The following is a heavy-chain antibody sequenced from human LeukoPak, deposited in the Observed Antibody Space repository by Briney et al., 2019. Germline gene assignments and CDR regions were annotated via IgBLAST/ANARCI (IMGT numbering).Heavy chain of an antibody. D-gene: IGHD5-18*01. CDR3: AKDPSARPQLWFDY. J-gene: IGHJ4*02. Sequence: GGSLRLSCAASGFTFSTYAMSWVRQAPGKGLEWVSTISGSDSSTYYADSVKGRFSISRDNSKNTLYLQMNSLRAEDTAVYYCAKDPSARPQLWFDYWGQGTLVTVSS. CDR1: GFTFSTYA. V-gene: IGHV3-23*01. CDR2: ISGSDSST.